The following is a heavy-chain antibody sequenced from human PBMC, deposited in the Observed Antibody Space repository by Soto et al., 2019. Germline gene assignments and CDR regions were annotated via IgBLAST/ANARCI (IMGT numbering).Heavy chain of an antibody. V-gene: IGHV3-13*05. Sequence: EVQLEESGGGLVQRGGSLRLSCAASGFVFSSYDMHWVRHTTGAGLEWVSVIANTGDPYYSDSVKGRFTISRDNAKNALYLQMNSLRVGASAMYYCAREGTGGGFDIWGQGTKVTVSS. J-gene: IGHJ3*02. CDR1: GFVFSSYD. D-gene: IGHD1-1*01. CDR3: AREGTGGGFDI. CDR2: IANTGDP.